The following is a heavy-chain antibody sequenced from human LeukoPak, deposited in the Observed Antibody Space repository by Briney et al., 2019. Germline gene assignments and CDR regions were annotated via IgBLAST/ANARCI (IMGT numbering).Heavy chain of an antibody. CDR3: ATSGTPTTGFDY. CDR2: IRYDGSNK. D-gene: IGHD1-1*01. CDR1: RFTFSSYG. J-gene: IGHJ4*02. Sequence: GGSLRLSCAASRFTFSSYGMHWVRQAPGKGLEWVAFIRYDGSNKYYADSVKGRFTVSRDNSKNTLYLQMNSLRAEDTAVYYCATSGTPTTGFDYWGQGTLVTVSS. V-gene: IGHV3-30*02.